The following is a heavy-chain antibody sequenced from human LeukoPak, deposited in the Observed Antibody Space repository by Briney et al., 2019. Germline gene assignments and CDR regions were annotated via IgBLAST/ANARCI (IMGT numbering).Heavy chain of an antibody. CDR2: ISGRSGTT. CDR1: GFTFTSSA. CDR3: AKVGTVYFPLDF. Sequence: GGSLRLSCVASGFTFTSSAMSWVRQAPGKGLEWVSAISGRSGTTYYADSVKGRFTISRDNSKDTLYLQMNSLRAGDTAVYYCAKVGTVYFPLDFWGQGTLVTVSS. D-gene: IGHD2/OR15-2a*01. V-gene: IGHV3-23*01. J-gene: IGHJ4*02.